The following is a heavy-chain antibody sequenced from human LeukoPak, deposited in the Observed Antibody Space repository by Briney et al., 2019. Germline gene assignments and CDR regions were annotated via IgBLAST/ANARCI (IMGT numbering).Heavy chain of an antibody. J-gene: IGHJ4*02. D-gene: IGHD1-26*01. CDR1: GFTFSSYG. Sequence: WGSLRLSCAASGFTFSSYGMSWVRQAPGKGLEWVSAISGSGGSTYYADSVKGRFTISRDNSKNTLYLQMNSLRAEDTAVYYCAKGGIRYYFDYWGQGTLVTVSS. V-gene: IGHV3-23*01. CDR3: AKGGIRYYFDY. CDR2: ISGSGGST.